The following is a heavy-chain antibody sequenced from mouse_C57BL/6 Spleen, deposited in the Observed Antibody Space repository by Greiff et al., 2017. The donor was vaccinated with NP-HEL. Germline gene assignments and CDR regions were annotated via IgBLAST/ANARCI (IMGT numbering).Heavy chain of an antibody. Sequence: QVQLKESGPELVKPGASVKISCKASGYAFSSSWMNWVKQRPGKGLEWIGRIYPGDGDTNYNGKFKGKATLTADKSSSTAYMQLSSLTSEDSAVYFCARERPLNYWGQGTTLTVSS. CDR3: ARERPLNY. J-gene: IGHJ2*01. V-gene: IGHV1-82*01. CDR2: IYPGDGDT. CDR1: GYAFSSSW.